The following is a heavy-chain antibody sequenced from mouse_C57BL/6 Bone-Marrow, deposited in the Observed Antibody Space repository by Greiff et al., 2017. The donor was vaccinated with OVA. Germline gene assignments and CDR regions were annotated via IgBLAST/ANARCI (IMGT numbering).Heavy chain of an antibody. CDR1: GYTFTSYW. CDR2: IDPSDSYT. D-gene: IGHD1-1*01. V-gene: IGHV1-69*01. CDR3: ARLRYGTFDY. J-gene: IGHJ2*01. Sequence: QVQLQQPGAELVMPGASVKLSCKASGYTFTSYWMHWVKQRPGQGLEWIGEIDPSDSYTNYNQKFKGKSTLTVDKSSSTAYMQLSSLTSEDSAVYYCARLRYGTFDYWGQGTTLTVSS.